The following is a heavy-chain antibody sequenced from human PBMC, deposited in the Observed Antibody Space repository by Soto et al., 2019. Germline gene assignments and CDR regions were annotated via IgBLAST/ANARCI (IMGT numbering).Heavy chain of an antibody. J-gene: IGHJ6*02. V-gene: IGHV1-2*02. CDR3: AREPLSGYSYGSAYYYYGMGV. Sequence: ASVKVSCKASGYTFTGYYMHWVRQAPGQGLEWMGWINPNSGGTNYAQKFQGRVTMTRDTSISTAYMELSRLRSDDTAVYYCAREPLSGYSYGSAYYYYGMGVWGQGTTVTVSS. CDR2: INPNSGGT. CDR1: GYTFTGYY. D-gene: IGHD5-18*01.